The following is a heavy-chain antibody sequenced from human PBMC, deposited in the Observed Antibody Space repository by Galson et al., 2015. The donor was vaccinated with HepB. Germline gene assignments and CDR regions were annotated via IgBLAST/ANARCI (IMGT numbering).Heavy chain of an antibody. D-gene: IGHD6-6*01. V-gene: IGHV1-46*01. Sequence: SVKVSCKASGYTFTSYYMHWVRQAPGQGLEWMGIINPSGGSTSYAQKFQGRVTMTRGTSTSTVYMELSSLRSEDTAVYYCARTRSIAAMDVWGQGTTVTVSS. J-gene: IGHJ6*01. CDR3: ARTRSIAAMDV. CDR2: INPSGGST. CDR1: GYTFTSYY.